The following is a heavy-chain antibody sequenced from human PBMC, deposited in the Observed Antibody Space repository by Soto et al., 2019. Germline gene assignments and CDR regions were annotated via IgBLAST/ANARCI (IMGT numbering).Heavy chain of an antibody. CDR1: GGSISSYY. CDR2: IYYSGST. V-gene: IGHV4-59*01. J-gene: IGHJ5*02. CDR3: ARDSSSWYET. D-gene: IGHD6-13*01. Sequence: QVQLQESGPGLVKPSETLSLTCTVSGGSISSYYWSWIRQPPGKGLEWIGYIYYSGSTNYNPSLKCRVTISVDTSKNQFSLKLSSVTAADTAVYYCARDSSSWYETWGQGTLVTVSS.